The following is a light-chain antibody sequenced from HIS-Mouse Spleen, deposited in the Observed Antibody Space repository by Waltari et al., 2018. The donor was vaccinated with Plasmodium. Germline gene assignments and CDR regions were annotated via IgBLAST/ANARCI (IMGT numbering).Light chain of an antibody. CDR2: EDS. J-gene: IGLJ3*02. CDR3: YSTDSSGKHRV. CDR1: VLAKKY. V-gene: IGLV3-10*01. Sequence: SYELTQPSSVSVSPGQTARITCSGDVLAKKYARWFQQKPGQAPVLVIYEDSKRPAGIPERFAGSISGKMATWTISGAQVEDEADYYCYSTDSSGKHRVFGGGTKLTVL.